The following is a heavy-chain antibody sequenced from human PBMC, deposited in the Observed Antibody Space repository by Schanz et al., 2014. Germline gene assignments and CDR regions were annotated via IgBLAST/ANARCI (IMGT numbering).Heavy chain of an antibody. CDR3: ARDQSPYTNSSDVRYFDY. J-gene: IGHJ4*02. Sequence: QVQLVQSGAEVKKPGASVKVSCKASGGTFSTYPINWLRQAPGQGLEWMGRIIPILDVGNYAQQFQGRVTMTTDTATNTAYMDLRSLRSDDTAVYYCARDQSPYTNSSDVRYFDYWGQGSLVTVSS. CDR1: GGTFSTYP. D-gene: IGHD6-6*01. CDR2: IIPILDVG. V-gene: IGHV1-69*09.